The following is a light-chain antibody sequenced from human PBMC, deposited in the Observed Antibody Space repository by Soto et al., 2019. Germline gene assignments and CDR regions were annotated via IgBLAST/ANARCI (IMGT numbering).Light chain of an antibody. J-gene: IGKJ1*01. CDR3: QQYNSYSPWT. Sequence: DIHMTQSPSTLSASVGDRVTITCRASQSISSWLAWYQQKPGKAPKLLIYDASSLESGVPSRFSGSGSGTEFSLTIRCLQPDDFATYYCQQYNSYSPWTFGQGTKVEIK. V-gene: IGKV1-5*01. CDR2: DAS. CDR1: QSISSW.